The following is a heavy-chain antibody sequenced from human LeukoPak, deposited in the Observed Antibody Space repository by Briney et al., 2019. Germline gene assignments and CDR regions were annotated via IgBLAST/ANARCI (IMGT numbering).Heavy chain of an antibody. Sequence: SETLSLTCTVSGYSISSGYYWGWIRQPPGKGLEWIGSMSHSGSTYYNPSLKSRVTISVDTSKNQFSLKLSSVTAADTAVYYCARGVGAVDYYYYYYMDVWGKGTTVTISS. V-gene: IGHV4-38-2*02. CDR1: GYSISSGYY. CDR2: MSHSGST. D-gene: IGHD1-26*01. J-gene: IGHJ6*03. CDR3: ARGVGAVDYYYYYYMDV.